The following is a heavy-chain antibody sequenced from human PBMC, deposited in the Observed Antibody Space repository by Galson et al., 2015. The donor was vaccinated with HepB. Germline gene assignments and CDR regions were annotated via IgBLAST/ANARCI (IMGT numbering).Heavy chain of an antibody. V-gene: IGHV3-21*01. J-gene: IGHJ4*02. CDR2: ISSSSSYI. CDR1: GFTFSSYS. D-gene: IGHD2-2*01. CDR3: AREEDCSSTSCGDY. Sequence: SLRLSCAASGFTFSSYSMNWVRQAPGKGLEWVSSISSSSSYIYYADSVKGRFTISRDNAKNSLYLQMNSLRAEDTAVYYCAREEDCSSTSCGDYWGQGTLVTVSS.